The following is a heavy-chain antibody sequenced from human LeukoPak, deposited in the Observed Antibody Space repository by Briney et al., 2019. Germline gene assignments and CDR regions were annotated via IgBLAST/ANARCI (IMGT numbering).Heavy chain of an antibody. Sequence: ASVKVSCKASGYTFTGYYMHWVRQAPGQGLEWMGWINPNSGGTNYAQKFQGRVTMTRDTSISTVYMELSRLRSDDTAVYYCARGGYYDSSGYSQFDYWGQGTLVTVSS. CDR1: GYTFTGYY. CDR3: ARGGYYDSSGYSQFDY. J-gene: IGHJ4*02. CDR2: INPNSGGT. D-gene: IGHD3-22*01. V-gene: IGHV1-2*02.